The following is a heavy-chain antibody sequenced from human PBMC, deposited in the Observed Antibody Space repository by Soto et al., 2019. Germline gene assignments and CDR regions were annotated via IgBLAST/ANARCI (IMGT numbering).Heavy chain of an antibody. D-gene: IGHD5-12*01. V-gene: IGHV1-2*04. J-gene: IGHJ6*03. CDR1: GYTFTGYY. CDR3: ARGPGVATINYYYYMNV. CDR2: INPNSGGT. Sequence: QVQLVQSGAEVKKPGASVKVSCKASGYTFTGYYMHWVRQAPGQGLEWMGWINPNSGGTNYAQKFQGWVTMTRDTSISTTYMEVSRLRSDDTAVYYCARGPGVATINYYYYMNVWGKGTTVTVSS.